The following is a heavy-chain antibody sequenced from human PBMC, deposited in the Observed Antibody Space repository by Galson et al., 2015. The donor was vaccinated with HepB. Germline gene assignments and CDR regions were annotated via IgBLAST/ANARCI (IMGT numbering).Heavy chain of an antibody. Sequence: SVKVSCKASGYTFTSYAMHWVRQAPGQRLEWMGWINAGNGNTKYSQKFQGRVTITRDTSASTAYMELSSLRSEDTAVYYCASPEEGESGSYPLWYGMDVWGQGTTVTVSS. CDR3: ASPEEGESGSYPLWYGMDV. D-gene: IGHD1-26*01. J-gene: IGHJ6*02. CDR1: GYTFTSYA. V-gene: IGHV1-3*01. CDR2: INAGNGNT.